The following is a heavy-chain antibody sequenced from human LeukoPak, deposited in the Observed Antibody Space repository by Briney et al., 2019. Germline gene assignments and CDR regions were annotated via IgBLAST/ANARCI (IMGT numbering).Heavy chain of an antibody. CDR1: GGSFSGYY. CDR2: INHSGST. D-gene: IGHD1-26*01. J-gene: IGHJ6*02. Sequence: SETLSLTCAVYGGSFSGYYWSWIRQPPGKGLEWIGEINHSGSTNYNPSLKSRVTISVDTSKNQFSLKLSSVTAADTAVYYCVRTSYGYYYYYGMDVWGRGTTVTVSS. V-gene: IGHV4-34*01. CDR3: VRTSYGYYYYYGMDV.